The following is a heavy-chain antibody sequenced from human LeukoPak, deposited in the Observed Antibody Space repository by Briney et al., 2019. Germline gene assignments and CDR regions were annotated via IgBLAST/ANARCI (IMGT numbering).Heavy chain of an antibody. J-gene: IGHJ3*02. CDR2: IYPGDSDT. Sequence: GASLQISCKGSGYSFTSYWIGWVRPMAGKGLEWMGIIYPGDSDTRYSPSFQGQVTVSADKSISTAYLQWSSLKASDTAMYYCAREYSSSSEVGAFDIWGQGTMVTVSS. D-gene: IGHD6-6*01. CDR1: GYSFTSYW. V-gene: IGHV5-51*01. CDR3: AREYSSSSEVGAFDI.